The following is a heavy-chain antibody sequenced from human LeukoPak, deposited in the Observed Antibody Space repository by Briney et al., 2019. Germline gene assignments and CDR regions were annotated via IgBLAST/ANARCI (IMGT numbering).Heavy chain of an antibody. CDR2: IYTSGSS. Sequence: PSETLSLTCSVSGYSISSGYYWDWIRQPAVKGLEWIGHIYTSGSSNYSPSLKSRVTISVDTSKNQFSLKLTSVTAADTAVYYCTKGRGIWGQGTLVTVSS. CDR3: TKGRGI. CDR1: GYSISSGYY. D-gene: IGHD3-10*01. V-gene: IGHV4-61*09. J-gene: IGHJ4*02.